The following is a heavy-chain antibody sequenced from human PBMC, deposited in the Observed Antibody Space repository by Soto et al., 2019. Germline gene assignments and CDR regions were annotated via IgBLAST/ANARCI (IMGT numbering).Heavy chain of an antibody. Sequence: ASVKVSCKASGYSFTGYYIHWLRQAPGQGLEWMGWIYPNSGDTKTAQRFQGRLTLTRDTSITTAYMELSSLRSDDTAIYYCASLQTSGWYGVHWGQGTLVTVSS. CDR3: ASLQTSGWYGVH. J-gene: IGHJ4*02. CDR2: IYPNSGDT. V-gene: IGHV1-2*02. D-gene: IGHD6-19*01. CDR1: GYSFTGYY.